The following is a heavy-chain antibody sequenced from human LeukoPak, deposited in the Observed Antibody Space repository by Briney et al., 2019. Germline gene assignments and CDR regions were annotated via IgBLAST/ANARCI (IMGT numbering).Heavy chain of an antibody. V-gene: IGHV1-46*01. CDR1: GYTFTSYY. J-gene: IGHJ4*02. D-gene: IGHD6-6*01. CDR3: ARSRVAASYFDY. CDR2: INPSGGST. Sequence: ASVTVSFKASGYTFTSYYMHWVRQAPGQGLEWMGIINPSGGSTSYAQKFQGRVTMTRDTSTSTVYMELSSLRSEDTAVYYCARSRVAASYFDYWGQGTLVTVSS.